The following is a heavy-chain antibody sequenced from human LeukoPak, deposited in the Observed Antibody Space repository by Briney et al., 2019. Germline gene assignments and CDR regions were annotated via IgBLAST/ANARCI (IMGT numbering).Heavy chain of an antibody. CDR2: SRNKVRKYTT. J-gene: IGHJ3*02. CDR3: SRDGSAGDNSAFDM. Sequence: GGSLRLSCAASGFTLSDYHMDWVRQAPGKGLEGVGRSRNKVRKYTTEYAASVKGRFSISRDESKNSVFLQLNSLSTEDTAVYYCSRDGSAGDNSAFDMWGQGTMVTVSS. CDR1: GFTLSDYH. V-gene: IGHV3-72*01. D-gene: IGHD3-22*01.